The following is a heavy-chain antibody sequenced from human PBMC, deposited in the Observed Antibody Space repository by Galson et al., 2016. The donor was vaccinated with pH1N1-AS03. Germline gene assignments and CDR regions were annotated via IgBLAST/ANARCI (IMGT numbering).Heavy chain of an antibody. CDR3: ARDAAAVLGVVSSFLDFHYYAMEG. Sequence: SVKVSCKASGYTFTNYFIHWVRQAPGQGLEWMGMINPSGGRTKYAQKFQGRVTVTRDTSTSTVYMELNSLRSEDTAVYFCARDAAAVLGVVSSFLDFHYYAMEGWGQGTTVTVSS. J-gene: IGHJ6*02. CDR2: INPSGGRT. CDR1: GYTFTNYF. D-gene: IGHD3-3*01. V-gene: IGHV1-46*01.